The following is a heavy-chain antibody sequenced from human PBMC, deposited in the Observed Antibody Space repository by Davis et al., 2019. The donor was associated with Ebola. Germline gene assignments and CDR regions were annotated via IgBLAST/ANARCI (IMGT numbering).Heavy chain of an antibody. CDR2: INAGNGNT. J-gene: IGHJ4*02. V-gene: IGHV1-3*01. CDR1: GYTFTSYA. D-gene: IGHD1-1*01. Sequence: AASVKVSCKASGYTFTSYAMHWVRQAPGQRLEWMGWINAGNGNTKYSQKFQGRVTITRDTSASTAYMELSSLRSDDTAVYYCATTATLTTFDYWGQGTLVTVSS. CDR3: ATTATLTTFDY.